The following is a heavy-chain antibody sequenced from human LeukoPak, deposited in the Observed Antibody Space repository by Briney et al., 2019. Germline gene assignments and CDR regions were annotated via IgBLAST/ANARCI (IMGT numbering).Heavy chain of an antibody. D-gene: IGHD1-14*01. CDR3: ARVRLDRSERNLDAFEN. CDR2: IYSGGST. V-gene: IGHV3-53*01. J-gene: IGHJ3*02. Sequence: GGSLRLSCAASGFTVSSNYMSWVRQAPGKGLEWVSSIYSGGSTYYADSVKGRFTISRDNSKNTVYLQMNSLRAEDTAGFFCARVRLDRSERNLDAFENWGQGTMVTVSS. CDR1: GFTVSSNY.